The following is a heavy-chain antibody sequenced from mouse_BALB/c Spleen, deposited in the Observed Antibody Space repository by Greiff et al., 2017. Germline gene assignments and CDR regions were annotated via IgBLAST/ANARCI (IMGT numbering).Heavy chain of an antibody. CDR2: ISYSGST. V-gene: IGHV3-8*02. CDR1: GDSITSGY. D-gene: IGHD1-1*01. CDR3: ARCYGSSFWYFDV. J-gene: IGHJ1*01. Sequence: EVMLVESGPSLVKPSQTLSLTCSVTGDSITSGYWNWIRKFPGNKLEYMGYISYSGSTYYNPSLKSRISITRDTSKNQYYLQLNSVTTEDTATYYCARCYGSSFWYFDVWGAGTTVTVSS.